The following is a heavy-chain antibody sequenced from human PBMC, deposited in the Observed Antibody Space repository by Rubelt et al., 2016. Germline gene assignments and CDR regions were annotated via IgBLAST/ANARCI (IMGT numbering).Heavy chain of an antibody. Sequence: QVQLVQSGAEVKKPGSSVKVSCKASGGTFSSYAISWVRQAPGQGLEWMGGIIPNSGGTNYAQKFQGRVTMTRDTSISTAYMELSRLRSEDTAVYYCARGGAAAADDNDAFDIWGQGTMVTVSS. D-gene: IGHD6-13*01. J-gene: IGHJ3*02. V-gene: IGHV1-2*02. CDR2: IIPNSGGT. CDR1: GGTFSSYA. CDR3: ARGGAAAADDNDAFDI.